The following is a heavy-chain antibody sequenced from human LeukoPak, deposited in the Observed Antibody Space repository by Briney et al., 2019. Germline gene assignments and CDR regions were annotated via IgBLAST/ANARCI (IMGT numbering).Heavy chain of an antibody. J-gene: IGHJ4*02. CDR1: GYTFTGYY. V-gene: IGHV1-2*02. CDR3: ARRSGSYYGYYFDY. CDR2: INPNSGGT. Sequence: GASVEVSCKASGYTFTGYYMHWVRQAPGQGLEWMGWINPNSGGTNYAQKFQGRVTMTRDTSISTAYMELSRLRSDDTAVYYCARRSGSYYGYYFDYWGQGTLVTVSS. D-gene: IGHD1-26*01.